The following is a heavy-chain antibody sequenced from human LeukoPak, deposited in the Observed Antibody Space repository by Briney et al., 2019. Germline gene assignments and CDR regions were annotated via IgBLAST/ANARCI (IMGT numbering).Heavy chain of an antibody. CDR3: AKDLTPYYDFWSGYYGSYYGMDV. CDR1: GFTFSNYV. D-gene: IGHD3-3*01. Sequence: GGSLRLSCAASGFTFSNYVMSWVRQAPGKGLEWVSAISGSGRSTYDADSVKGRFTISRDNSKNTLYLQMNSLRAEDTAVYYCAKDLTPYYDFWSGYYGSYYGMDVWGQGTTVTVSS. J-gene: IGHJ6*02. V-gene: IGHV3-23*01. CDR2: ISGSGRST.